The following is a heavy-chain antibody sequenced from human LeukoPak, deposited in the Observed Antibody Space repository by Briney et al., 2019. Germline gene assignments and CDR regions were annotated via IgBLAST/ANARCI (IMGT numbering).Heavy chain of an antibody. Sequence: ASVKVSCKASGYTFTGYYMHWVRQAPGQGLERMGWINPNSGGTNYAQKFQGRVTMTRDTSISTAYMELSRLRSDDTAVYYCARAPLQGVGMDVWGQGTTVTVSS. CDR1: GYTFTGYY. CDR3: ARAPLQGVGMDV. CDR2: INPNSGGT. D-gene: IGHD3-16*01. V-gene: IGHV1-2*02. J-gene: IGHJ6*02.